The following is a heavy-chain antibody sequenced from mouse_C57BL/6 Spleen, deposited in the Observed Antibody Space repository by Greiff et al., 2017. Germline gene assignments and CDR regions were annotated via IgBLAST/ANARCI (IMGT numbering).Heavy chain of an antibody. Sequence: QVQLQQPGAELVRPGSSVKLSCKASGYTFTSYWMDWVKQRPGQGLEWIGNIYPSDSETHYNQKFKDKATLTVDKSSSTAYMQLSSLTSEDSAVYYCARTRTGYYAMDYWGQGTSVTVSS. D-gene: IGHD4-1*01. CDR2: IYPSDSET. CDR3: ARTRTGYYAMDY. V-gene: IGHV1-61*01. J-gene: IGHJ4*01. CDR1: GYTFTSYW.